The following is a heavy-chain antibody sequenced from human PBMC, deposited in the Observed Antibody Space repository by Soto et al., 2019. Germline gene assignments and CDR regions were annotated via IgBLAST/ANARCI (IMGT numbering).Heavy chain of an antibody. J-gene: IGHJ5*02. D-gene: IGHD6-13*01. CDR3: AMCSSWYEEEEGNQGICFDP. CDR2: IIPILGIA. V-gene: IGHV1-69*02. CDR1: GGTFSSYT. Sequence: SVKVSCKASGGTFSSYTISWVRQAPGQGLEWMGRIIPILGIANYAQKFQGRVTITADKSTSTAYMELSSLRSEDTAVYYCAMCSSWYEEEEGNQGICFDPWGQGTLVAVSS.